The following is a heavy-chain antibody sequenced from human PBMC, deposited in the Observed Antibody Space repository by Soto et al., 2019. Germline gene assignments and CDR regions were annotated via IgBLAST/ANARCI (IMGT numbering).Heavy chain of an antibody. Sequence: GESLKISCAASGFTFRIYAMSWVRQAPGKGLEWVSGIGGDGDDTNYADSVKGRFIISRDNSKSTLSLQMDGLRVDDTAVYYCAKDRMNYNSVWDPFDIWGQGTMVTVSS. V-gene: IGHV3-23*01. CDR3: AKDRMNYNSVWDPFDI. D-gene: IGHD3-16*01. J-gene: IGHJ3*02. CDR2: IGGDGDDT. CDR1: GFTFRIYA.